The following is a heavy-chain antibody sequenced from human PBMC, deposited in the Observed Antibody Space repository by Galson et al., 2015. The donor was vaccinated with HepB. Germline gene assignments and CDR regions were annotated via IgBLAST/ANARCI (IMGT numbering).Heavy chain of an antibody. CDR3: ARDRAEADPSIAAAGQDRTGYYYYGMDV. D-gene: IGHD6-13*01. Sequence: SLRLSCAASGFTFSSYAMHWVRQAPGKGLEWVAVISYDGSNKYYADSVKGRFTISRDNSKNTLYLQMNSLRAEDTAVYYCARDRAEADPSIAAAGQDRTGYYYYGMDVWGQGTTVTVSS. CDR1: GFTFSSYA. CDR2: ISYDGSNK. J-gene: IGHJ6*02. V-gene: IGHV3-30*04.